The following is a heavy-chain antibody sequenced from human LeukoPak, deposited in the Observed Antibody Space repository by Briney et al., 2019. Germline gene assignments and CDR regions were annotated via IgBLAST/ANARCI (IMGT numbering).Heavy chain of an antibody. J-gene: IGHJ4*02. CDR3: ARECYDILTGYFLFDY. CDR1: GFTFSSYW. V-gene: IGHV3-7*03. CDR2: IKQDGSEK. D-gene: IGHD3-9*01. Sequence: GGSLRLSCAASGFTFSSYWTSWVRQAPGKGLEWVANIKQDGSEKYYVDSVKGRFTISRDNAKNSLYLQMNSLRAEDTAVYYCARECYDILTGYFLFDYWGQGTLVTVSS.